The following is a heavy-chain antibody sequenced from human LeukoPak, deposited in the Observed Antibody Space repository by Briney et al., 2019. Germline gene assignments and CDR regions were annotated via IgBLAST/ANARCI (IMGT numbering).Heavy chain of an antibody. V-gene: IGHV4-59*08. CDR1: GGSFSGYY. CDR2: IYYSGST. J-gene: IGHJ5*02. Sequence: PSETLSLTCAVYGGSFSGYYWSWIRQPPGKGLEWIGYIYYSGSTNYNPSLKSRVTISVDTSKNQFSLKLSSVTAADTAVYYCARVRDSSGWYWDWFDPWGQGTLVTVSS. CDR3: ARVRDSSGWYWDWFDP. D-gene: IGHD6-19*01.